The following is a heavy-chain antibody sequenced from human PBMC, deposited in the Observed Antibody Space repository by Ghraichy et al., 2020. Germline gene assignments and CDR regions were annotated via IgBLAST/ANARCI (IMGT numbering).Heavy chain of an antibody. J-gene: IGHJ6*03. CDR1: GGTFSNYA. V-gene: IGHV1-69*13. CDR2: IIPTFGTT. Sequence: SVKVSCKASGGTFSNYAINWVRQAPGQGLDWLGGIIPTFGTTNYVQKFQGRLTITADESTSTAYMELSSLRSEDTAVYYCARSPHCRGGSCRDNFFYYLDVWGLGTTVTVSS. D-gene: IGHD2-15*01. CDR3: ARSPHCRGGSCRDNFFYYLDV.